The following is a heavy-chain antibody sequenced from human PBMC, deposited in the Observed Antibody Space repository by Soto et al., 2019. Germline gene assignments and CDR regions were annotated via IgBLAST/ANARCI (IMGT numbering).Heavy chain of an antibody. CDR1: GYSFTSYW. CDR3: ARRNYDLSRAYRVHGRDV. CDR2: IYPGDSDT. D-gene: IGHD3-3*01. J-gene: IGHJ6*02. Sequence: PGESLKISCKGSGYSFTSYWIGWVRQMPGKGLEWMGIIYPGDSDTRYSPSFQGQVTISADKSINTAYLQWSSLKASDTAMYYCARRNYDLSRAYRVHGRDVWGQGTTVTVSS. V-gene: IGHV5-51*01.